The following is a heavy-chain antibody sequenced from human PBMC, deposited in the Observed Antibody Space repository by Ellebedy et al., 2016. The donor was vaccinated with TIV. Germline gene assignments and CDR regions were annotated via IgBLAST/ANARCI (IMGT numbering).Heavy chain of an antibody. CDR2: ISSNGGST. Sequence: GESLKISCSASGFTFSSYAMHWVRQAPGKGLEYVSAISSNGGSTYYADSGKGRFTISRDNSKNPLYLQMSSLRAEDTAVYYCVKDEGFGELLSTYYYYYGVDVWGQGTTVTVSS. CDR3: VKDEGFGELLSTYYYYYGVDV. V-gene: IGHV3-64D*06. D-gene: IGHD3-10*01. CDR1: GFTFSSYA. J-gene: IGHJ6*02.